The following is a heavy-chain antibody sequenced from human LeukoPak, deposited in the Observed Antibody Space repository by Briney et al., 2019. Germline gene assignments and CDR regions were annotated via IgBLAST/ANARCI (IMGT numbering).Heavy chain of an antibody. CDR3: ARGGCSGGSCFPIGN. CDR1: GFTFTSSA. CDR2: IVVGSGNT. J-gene: IGHJ4*02. V-gene: IGHV1-58*02. D-gene: IGHD2-15*01. Sequence: ASVKVSCKASGFTFTSSAMQWVRQARGQRLEWIGWIVVGSGNTNYAQKFQERVTITRDMSTSTAYMELSSLRSEDTAVYYCARGGCSGGSCFPIGNWGQGTLVTVSS.